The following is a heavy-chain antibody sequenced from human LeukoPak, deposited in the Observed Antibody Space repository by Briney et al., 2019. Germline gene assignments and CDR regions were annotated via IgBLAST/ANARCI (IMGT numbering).Heavy chain of an antibody. V-gene: IGHV3-23*01. Sequence: GGSLRLSCAVSGITLSNYGMSWVRQAPGKGLEWVAGLSGSGGGTNYADSVQGRFTISRDNPKNTLYLQMNSLRAEDTAVYFCAKRGVVIRVFLVGFHKEAYYFDSWGQEALVTVSS. CDR3: AKRGVVIRVFLVGFHKEAYYFDS. CDR1: GITLSNYG. CDR2: LSGSGGGT. J-gene: IGHJ4*02. D-gene: IGHD3-10*01.